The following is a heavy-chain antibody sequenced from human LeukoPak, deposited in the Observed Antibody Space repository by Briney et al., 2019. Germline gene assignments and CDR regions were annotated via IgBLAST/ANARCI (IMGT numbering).Heavy chain of an antibody. J-gene: IGHJ5*02. CDR2: ISGSGGST. CDR1: GFTFSSYA. V-gene: IGHV3-23*01. Sequence: RGSLRLSCAASGFTFSSYAMSWVRQAPGKGLEWVSAISGSGGSTYYADSVKGRFTISRDNSKNTLYLQMNSLRAEDTAVYYCAKDSLSVLIVVVHESSFWFDPWGQGTLVTVSS. D-gene: IGHD3-22*01. CDR3: AKDSLSVLIVVVHESSFWFDP.